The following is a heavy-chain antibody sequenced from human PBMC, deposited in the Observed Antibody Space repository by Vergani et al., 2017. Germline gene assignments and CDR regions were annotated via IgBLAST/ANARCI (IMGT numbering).Heavy chain of an antibody. CDR1: GGSISSSSYY. V-gene: IGHV4-39*07. CDR3: ARFLYYYDSSGYYPAEYFQH. D-gene: IGHD3-22*01. J-gene: IGHJ1*01. CDR2: INYSGST. Sequence: QLQLQESGPGLVKPSETLSLTCTVSGGSISSSSYYWGWIRQPPGKGLEWIGSINYSGSTYYNPSLKSRVTISVDTSKNQFSLKLSSVTAADTAVYYCARFLYYYDSSGYYPAEYFQHWGQGTLVTVSS.